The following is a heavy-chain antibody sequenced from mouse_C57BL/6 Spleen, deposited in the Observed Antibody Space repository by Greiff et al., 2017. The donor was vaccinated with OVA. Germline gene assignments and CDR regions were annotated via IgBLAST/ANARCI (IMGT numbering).Heavy chain of an antibody. CDR3: ARRGLPHAMDY. J-gene: IGHJ4*01. D-gene: IGHD2-4*01. CDR2: IYPSDSET. V-gene: IGHV1-61*01. CDR1: GYTFTSYW. Sequence: VQLQQPGAELVRPGSSVKLSGKASGYTFTSYWMDWVKQRPGQGLEWIGNIYPSDSETHYNQKFKDKATLTVDKSSSTAYMQLSSLTSEDSAVYYCARRGLPHAMDYWGQGTSVTVSS.